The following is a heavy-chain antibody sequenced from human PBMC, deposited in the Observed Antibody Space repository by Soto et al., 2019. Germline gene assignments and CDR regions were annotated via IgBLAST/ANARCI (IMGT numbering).Heavy chain of an antibody. D-gene: IGHD6-13*01. Sequence: SETLSLTCTVSGGSISSGDYYWSWIRQPPGKGLEWIGYIYYSGSTYYNPSLKSRVTISVDTSKNQFSLKLSSVTAADTAVYYCARDSVNRAAATGGDFDYWGQGTLVTVPQ. CDR1: GGSISSGDYY. J-gene: IGHJ4*02. CDR2: IYYSGST. V-gene: IGHV4-30-4*01. CDR3: ARDSVNRAAATGGDFDY.